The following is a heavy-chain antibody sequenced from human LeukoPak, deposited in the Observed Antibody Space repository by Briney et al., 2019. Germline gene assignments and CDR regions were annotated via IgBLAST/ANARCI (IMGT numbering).Heavy chain of an antibody. V-gene: IGHV3-33*01. CDR2: IWYDGSNK. CDR1: RFTFSNYG. CDR3: ARDFTHPLDVTDTPLGY. J-gene: IGHJ4*02. D-gene: IGHD2-21*02. Sequence: GGSLRLSCAASRFTFSNYGMHGVRQAPGKGLERVAVIWYDGSNKYYVESVKGRFTISRDNSKNTLYLQMNSLRADDTAVYYCARDFTHPLDVTDTPLGYWGQGTMVTVSS.